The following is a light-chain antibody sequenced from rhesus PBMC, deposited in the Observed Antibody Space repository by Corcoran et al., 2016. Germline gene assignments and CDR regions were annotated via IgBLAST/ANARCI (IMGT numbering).Light chain of an antibody. Sequence: DIQMTQSPSSLSASVGDTVTITCRASQNIYTWLAWYQQKPGKAPKLLIYSAASLQSGVPSRVSGSGSGTDFTLTISSLQSEDFASYYCRQHSVSPLIFGGGTKVELK. V-gene: IGKV1-22*01. CDR3: RQHSVSPLI. CDR2: SAA. J-gene: IGKJ4*01. CDR1: QNIYTW.